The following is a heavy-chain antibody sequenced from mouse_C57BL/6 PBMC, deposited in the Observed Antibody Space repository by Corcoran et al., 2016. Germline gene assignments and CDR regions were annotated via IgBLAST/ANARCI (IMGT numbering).Heavy chain of an antibody. CDR3: ARCYDGYYSFDY. D-gene: IGHD2-3*01. J-gene: IGHJ2*01. CDR2: INTYSGVP. V-gene: IGHV9-3*01. CDR1: GYTFTTYG. Sequence: QIQLVQSGPELKKPGETVKISCKASGYTFTTYGMSWVKQAPGKGLKWMGWINTYSGVPTYADDFKGRFAFSLETSASTAYLQINNLKNEDTATYFCARCYDGYYSFDYWGQGTTLTVSS.